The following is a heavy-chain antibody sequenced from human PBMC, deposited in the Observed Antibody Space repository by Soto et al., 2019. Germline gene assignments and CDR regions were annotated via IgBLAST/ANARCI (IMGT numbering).Heavy chain of an antibody. CDR3: AREYGSGSLNWFDP. Sequence: SETLSLTCTVAGGSISSGDYYWSWIRQPPGKGLEWIGYIYYSGSTYYNPSLKSRVTISVDTSKNQFSLKLSSVTAADTAVYYCAREYGSGSLNWFDPWGQGTLVTVSS. CDR2: IYYSGST. CDR1: GGSISSGDYY. J-gene: IGHJ5*02. V-gene: IGHV4-30-4*01. D-gene: IGHD3-10*01.